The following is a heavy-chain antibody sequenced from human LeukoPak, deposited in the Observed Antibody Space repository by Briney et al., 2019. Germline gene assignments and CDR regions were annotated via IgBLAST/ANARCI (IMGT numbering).Heavy chain of an antibody. D-gene: IGHD6-19*01. Sequence: GGSLRLSCAASGFTFSSNYMSWVRQAPGKGLEWVSVIYSGGSTYYADSVVGRCTIFRDSSKNTLYLQMNSLRAEDTAVYYCARDREEEQWPGSFEYWGQGTLVTVSS. CDR1: GFTFSSNY. J-gene: IGHJ4*02. V-gene: IGHV3-66*02. CDR2: IYSGGST. CDR3: ARDREEEQWPGSFEY.